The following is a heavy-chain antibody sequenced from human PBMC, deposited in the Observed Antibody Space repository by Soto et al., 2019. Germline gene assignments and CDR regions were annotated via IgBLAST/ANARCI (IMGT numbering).Heavy chain of an antibody. J-gene: IGHJ5*02. D-gene: IGHD2-15*01. CDR1: DGAFLGYC. CDR2: INHSGST. Sequence: SQPRSLTCGVWDGAFLGYCWSRISQTPGKGLEWIGEINHSGSTNYNPPLKNRVTISVDTSKNQFSLKLSSVTAADTAVYYCARGGIVVVVAATPYNWFAPWGQGTLVTVSS. V-gene: IGHV4-34*01. CDR3: ARGGIVVVVAATPYNWFAP.